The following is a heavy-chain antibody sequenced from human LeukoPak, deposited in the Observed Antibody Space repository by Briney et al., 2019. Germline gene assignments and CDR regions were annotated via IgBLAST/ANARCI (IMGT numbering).Heavy chain of an antibody. V-gene: IGHV3-74*01. CDR2: INSDGSST. Sequence: PGGSLRLSCAASGFTFSNAWMSWVRQAPGKGLVWVSRINSDGSSTSYADSVKGRFTISRDNAKNTLYLQMNSLRAEDTAVYYCARVSFYDYVWGSYRNSYYYMDVWGKGTTVTVSS. J-gene: IGHJ6*03. D-gene: IGHD3-16*02. CDR1: GFTFSNAW. CDR3: ARVSFYDYVWGSYRNSYYYMDV.